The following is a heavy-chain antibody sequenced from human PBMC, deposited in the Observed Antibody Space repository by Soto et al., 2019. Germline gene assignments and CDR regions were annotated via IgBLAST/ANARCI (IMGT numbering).Heavy chain of an antibody. CDR2: IWYDGSNK. V-gene: IGHV3-33*01. CDR3: ARDPGSDPRGFFDY. CDR1: GFTFGSYG. Sequence: PGGSLRLSCAASGFTFGSYGMHWVRQAPGKGLERVAVIWYDGSNKFYADSVKGRFTISRDNSKNTLYRQMNSLRAEDTAMYYCARDPGSDPRGFFDYWGQGTRVTVSS. J-gene: IGHJ4*02. D-gene: IGHD6-19*01.